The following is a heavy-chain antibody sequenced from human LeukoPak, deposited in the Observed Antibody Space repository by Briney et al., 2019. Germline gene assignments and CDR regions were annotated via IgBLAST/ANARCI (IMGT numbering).Heavy chain of an antibody. J-gene: IGHJ6*02. CDR2: INPNSGGT. V-gene: IGHV1-2*06. CDR1: GYTFTSYY. Sequence: ASVKVSCKASGYTFTSYYIHWVRQAPGQGLEWMGRINPNSGGTDYEQKFQGRVTMTRDTSISAAYMELSRLRSDDTAVYYCARAHYYGMDVWGQGTTVTVSS. CDR3: ARAHYYGMDV.